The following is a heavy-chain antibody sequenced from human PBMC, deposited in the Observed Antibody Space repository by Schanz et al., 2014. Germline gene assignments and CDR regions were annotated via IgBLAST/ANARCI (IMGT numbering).Heavy chain of an antibody. CDR1: GGTFSSYT. CDR3: ARDQSPYTNSSDVRYFDY. D-gene: IGHD6-6*01. CDR2: IIPILGIA. Sequence: QVQLVQSEAEVKKPGSSVKVSCKASGGTFSSYTISWVRQAPGQGLEWMGRIIPILGIANYAQIFQGRVTITADTSTSTAYMDLRSLRSDDTAVYYCARDQSPYTNSSDVRYFDYWGQGSLVTVSS. J-gene: IGHJ4*02. V-gene: IGHV1-69*08.